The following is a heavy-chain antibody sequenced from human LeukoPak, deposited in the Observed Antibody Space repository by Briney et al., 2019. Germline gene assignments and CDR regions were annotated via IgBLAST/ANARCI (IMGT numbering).Heavy chain of an antibody. V-gene: IGHV3-30*04. CDR3: ARYSLGVYYYDSSDQGFDY. J-gene: IGHJ4*02. Sequence: GGSLRLSCAASGFTFSTYAIHWVRQAPGKGLEWVAVISYDESKRYYADSVKGRFTISRDNSKNTLYLQMNSLRAEDTAVYYCARYSLGVYYYDSSDQGFDYWGQGTLVTVSS. D-gene: IGHD3-22*01. CDR1: GFTFSTYA. CDR2: ISYDESKR.